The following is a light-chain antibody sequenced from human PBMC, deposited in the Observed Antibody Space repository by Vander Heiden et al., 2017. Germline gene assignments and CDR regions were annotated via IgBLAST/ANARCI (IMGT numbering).Light chain of an antibody. CDR3: SSYTSSSTWV. Sequence: QSALPQPASVSGPPGQSITISCTGTSSDVGGYNYVSWYQQHPGKAPKLMSYEVSNRPSGVSNRFSGSKSGNTASLTISGLQAEDEADYYCSSYTSSSTWVFGGGTKLTVL. CDR2: EVS. CDR1: SSDVGGYNY. J-gene: IGLJ3*02. V-gene: IGLV2-14*01.